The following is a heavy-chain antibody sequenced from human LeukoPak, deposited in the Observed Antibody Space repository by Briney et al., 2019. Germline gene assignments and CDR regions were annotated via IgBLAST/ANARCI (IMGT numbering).Heavy chain of an antibody. J-gene: IGHJ4*02. CDR2: ISGSGGST. D-gene: IGHD2-2*01. V-gene: IGHV3-23*01. CDR1: GFTFSTYV. CDR3: AKTSTSWGPAMLDY. Sequence: GGSLRLSRAASGFTFSTYVMSWVRQAPGKGLEWVSAISGSGGSTYYADSVKGRFTISRDNSKNTLYLQMNSLRAEDTAVYYCAKTSTSWGPAMLDYWGQGTLVTVSS.